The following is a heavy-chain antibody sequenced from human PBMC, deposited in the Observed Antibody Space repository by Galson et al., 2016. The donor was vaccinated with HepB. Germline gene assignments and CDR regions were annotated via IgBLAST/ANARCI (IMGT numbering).Heavy chain of an antibody. V-gene: IGHV2-70*04. CDR1: EFSLSTSGMR. CDR2: IDWDDDK. Sequence: PALVKPTQTLTLTCTFSEFSLSTSGMRVSWVRRPPGKALEWLARIDWDDDKFYSTSLKTRLTISKDTSKNQVVLTMTNMDPVDTATYYCARTLAGIYFDYWGQGTLVTVSS. D-gene: IGHD6-19*01. J-gene: IGHJ4*02. CDR3: ARTLAGIYFDY.